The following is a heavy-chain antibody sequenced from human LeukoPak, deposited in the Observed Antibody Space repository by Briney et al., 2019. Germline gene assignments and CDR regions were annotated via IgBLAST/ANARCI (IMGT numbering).Heavy chain of an antibody. CDR3: AKDRLGVSSLPDY. V-gene: IGHV3-23*01. CDR2: ISGSGGST. CDR1: GFTFSSYA. Sequence: GGSLRLSCAASGFTFSSYAMSWVRQAPGKGLEWVSAISGSGGSTYYADSVKGRFTISRDNSKNTLYPQMNSLRAEDTAVYYCAKDRLGVSSLPDYWGQGTLVTVSS. D-gene: IGHD2-2*01. J-gene: IGHJ4*02.